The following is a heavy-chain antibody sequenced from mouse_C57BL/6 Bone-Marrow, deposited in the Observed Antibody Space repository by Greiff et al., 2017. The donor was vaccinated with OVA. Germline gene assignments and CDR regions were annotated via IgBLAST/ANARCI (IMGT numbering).Heavy chain of an antibody. CDR1: GFSFNTYA. CDR3: VRHDVYWYFDV. CDR2: IRSKSNNYAT. V-gene: IGHV10-1*01. D-gene: IGHD2-3*01. Sequence: DVKLVESGGGLVQPKGSLTLSCAASGFSFNTYAMNWVRQAPGKGLEWVARIRSKSNNYATYYADSVKDRFTISRDDSESMLYLQMNNLKTEDTAMYYCVRHDVYWYFDVWGTGTTVTVSS. J-gene: IGHJ1*03.